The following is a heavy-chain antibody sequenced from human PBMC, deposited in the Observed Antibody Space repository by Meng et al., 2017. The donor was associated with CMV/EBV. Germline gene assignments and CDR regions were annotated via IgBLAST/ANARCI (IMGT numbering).Heavy chain of an antibody. V-gene: IGHV4-39*01. Sequence: TFSRYNMNWVRQAPGKGLEWIGSIYYSGSTYYNPSLKSRVTISVDTSKNQFSLKLSSVTAADTAVYYCARHGFGVVIPSWFDPWGQGTLVTVSS. D-gene: IGHD3-3*01. CDR2: IYYSGST. CDR3: ARHGFGVVIPSWFDP. CDR1: TFSRYN. J-gene: IGHJ5*02.